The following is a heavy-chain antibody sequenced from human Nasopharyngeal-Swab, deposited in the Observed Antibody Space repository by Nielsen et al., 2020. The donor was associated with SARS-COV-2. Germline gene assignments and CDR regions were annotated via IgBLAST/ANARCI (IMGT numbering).Heavy chain of an antibody. D-gene: IGHD2-2*01. Sequence: WIRQPPGKGLEWIGEIYHSGSTNYNPSLKSRVTISVDTSKNQFSLKLRSVTAADTAVYYCARDAYCSSINCELPPFDFWGQGTLVTVSS. CDR3: ARDAYCSSINCELPPFDF. V-gene: IGHV4-34*01. J-gene: IGHJ4*02. CDR2: IYHSGST.